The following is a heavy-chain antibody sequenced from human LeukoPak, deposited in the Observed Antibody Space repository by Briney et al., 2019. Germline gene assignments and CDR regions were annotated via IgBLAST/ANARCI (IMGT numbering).Heavy chain of an antibody. CDR3: ARLEYSNYVPSFVP. D-gene: IGHD4-11*01. Sequence: PSETLSLTCTVSGGSISSYYWSWIRQPPGKGLEWIGYIYYSGSTNYNPSLKSRVTISVDTSKNQFSLKLSSVTAADTAVYYCARLEYSNYVPSFVPWGQGTLVTVSS. CDR1: GGSISSYY. V-gene: IGHV4-59*01. CDR2: IYYSGST. J-gene: IGHJ5*02.